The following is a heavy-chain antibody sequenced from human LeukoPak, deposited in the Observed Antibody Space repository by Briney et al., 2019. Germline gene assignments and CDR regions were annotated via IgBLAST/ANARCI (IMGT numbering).Heavy chain of an antibody. CDR2: IYYSGSS. CDR3: ATSQLIDY. Sequence: SETLSLTCTVSGGSISSYYWIWIRQPPGKGLEWVGYIYYSGSSNYNPSLKSRVTISVDTSKNQFSLKLSSVTAADTAVYCCATSQLIDYWGQGTLVTVSS. V-gene: IGHV4-59*01. CDR1: GGSISSYY. J-gene: IGHJ4*02.